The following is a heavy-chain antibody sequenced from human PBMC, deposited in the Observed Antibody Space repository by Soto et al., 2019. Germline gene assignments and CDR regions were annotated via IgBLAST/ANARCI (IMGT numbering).Heavy chain of an antibody. CDR1: GDSVTSGSYY. Sequence: PSETLSLTCIVSGDSVTSGSYYWTWLRQPPGKGLEWIGYISYTGRTKYNPSLQSRVTISVDTSKNDFSLNLSSVTAEDTGVYYCAKSRSSFFYYGLDVWGQGTTVTVSS. J-gene: IGHJ6*02. V-gene: IGHV4-61*03. CDR3: AKSRSSFFYYGLDV. CDR2: ISYTGRT. D-gene: IGHD3-10*01.